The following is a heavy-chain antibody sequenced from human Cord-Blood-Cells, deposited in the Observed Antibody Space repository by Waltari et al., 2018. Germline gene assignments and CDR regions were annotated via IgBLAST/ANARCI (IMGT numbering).Heavy chain of an antibody. CDR3: AITVDYYYYYYMDV. J-gene: IGHJ6*03. CDR2: KNPNSGNT. D-gene: IGHD1-20*01. CDR1: GYTFTSYD. Sequence: HVQLVQSGAEVKKPGASVKVSCKASGYTFTSYDINWVRQATGPGLEWMGWKNPNSGNTGYAKKFQGRVTITRNTAISAAYVELSSLRSEDTAVYYCAITVDYYYYYYMDVWGKGATVTVSS. V-gene: IGHV1-8*03.